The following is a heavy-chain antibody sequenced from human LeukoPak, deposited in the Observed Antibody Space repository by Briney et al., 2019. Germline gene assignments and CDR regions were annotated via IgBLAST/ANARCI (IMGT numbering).Heavy chain of an antibody. CDR3: ARSHYYDTGMDV. V-gene: IGHV4-59*08. D-gene: IGHD3-22*01. J-gene: IGHJ6*02. CDR2: IYYSGST. Sequence: SETLSLTCTVSGGSISSYYWSWIRQPPGKGLEWIGYIYYSGSTNYNPSLKSRVTISVDTSKNQFSLKLSSVTAADTAVYFCARSHYYDTGMDVWGQGTTVTVSS. CDR1: GGSISSYY.